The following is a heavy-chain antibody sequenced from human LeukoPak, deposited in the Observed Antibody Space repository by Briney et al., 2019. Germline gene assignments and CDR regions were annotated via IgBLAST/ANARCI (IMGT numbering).Heavy chain of an antibody. D-gene: IGHD6-13*01. J-gene: IGHJ5*02. CDR2: IIPIFGTA. Sequence: ASVKVSCKASGGTFSSYAISWVRQAPGQGLEWMGGIIPIFGTANYAQKFQGRVTITADKSTSTAYMELSSLRSEDTAVYYCATRIAAAGSMISWFDPWGQGTLVPVSS. CDR1: GGTFSSYA. CDR3: ATRIAAAGSMISWFDP. V-gene: IGHV1-69*06.